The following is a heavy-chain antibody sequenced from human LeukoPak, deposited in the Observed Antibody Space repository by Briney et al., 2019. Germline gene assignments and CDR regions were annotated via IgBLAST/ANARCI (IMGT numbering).Heavy chain of an antibody. V-gene: IGHV1-46*01. D-gene: IGHD5-18*01. CDR1: GYTFTSYY. Sequence: GASVKVSCKASGYTFTSYYMHWVRQAPGQGLEWMGIINPSGGSTSYAQKLQGRVTMTTDTSTSTAYMELRSLRSDDTAVYYCARDQIQLWSYWYFDLWGRGTLVTVSS. J-gene: IGHJ2*01. CDR2: INPSGGST. CDR3: ARDQIQLWSYWYFDL.